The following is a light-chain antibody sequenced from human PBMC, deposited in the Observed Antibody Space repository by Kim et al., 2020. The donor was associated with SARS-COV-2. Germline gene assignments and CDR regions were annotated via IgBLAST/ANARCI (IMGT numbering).Light chain of an antibody. V-gene: IGKV1-6*01. CDR2: AAS. CDR3: LQDYNYPWT. Sequence: GSVGDRVTNACRASQGIRNDLGWYQQKRGKAPKLLIYAASSVQSGVPSRFSGSGSGTDFTLTISSLQPEDCATYYCLQDYNYPWTFGQGTKVDIK. J-gene: IGKJ1*01. CDR1: QGIRND.